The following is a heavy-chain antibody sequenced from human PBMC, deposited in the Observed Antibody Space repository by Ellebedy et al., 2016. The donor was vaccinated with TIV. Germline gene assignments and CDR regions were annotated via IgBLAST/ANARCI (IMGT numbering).Heavy chain of an antibody. CDR1: GYPISSGYY. CDR3: ARVRGGDYGEFDY. J-gene: IGHJ4*02. CDR2: IYHSGNT. V-gene: IGHV4-38-2*02. Sequence: SETLSLTCTVSGYPISSGYYWGWIRQPPGKGLEWIGIIYHSGNTYYNPSLKSRVTISVDTSNNQFSLKLTSVTAADTAVYYCARVRGGDYGEFDYWGQGTLVTVSS. D-gene: IGHD4-17*01.